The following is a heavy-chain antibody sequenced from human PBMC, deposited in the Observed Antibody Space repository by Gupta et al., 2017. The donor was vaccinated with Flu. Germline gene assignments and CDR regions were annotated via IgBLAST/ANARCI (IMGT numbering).Heavy chain of an antibody. D-gene: IGHD2-2*01. J-gene: IGHJ4*02. Sequence: MNWVRQAPGKGLEWVGRIKSKSEGETIDYAAPVKGRLTISKDASMGTLYLRMDSLKTEDTAVYYCTTPRYCTSTSCGSIDYWGQGTLVTVSS. CDR3: TTPRYCTSTSCGSIDY. CDR2: IKSKSEGETI. V-gene: IGHV3-15*01.